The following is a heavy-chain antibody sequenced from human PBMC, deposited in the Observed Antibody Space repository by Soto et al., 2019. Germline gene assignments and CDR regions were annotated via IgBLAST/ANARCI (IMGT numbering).Heavy chain of an antibody. D-gene: IGHD3-22*01. CDR3: ARAQTYYYDSSGYPYPPGAFDI. CDR1: GGTFSSYA. J-gene: IGHJ3*02. V-gene: IGHV1-69*13. CDR2: IIPIFGTA. Sequence: SVKVSCKASGGTFSSYAISWVRQAPGQGLEWMGGIIPIFGTANCAQKFQGRVTITADESTSTAYMELSSLRSEDTAVYYCARAQTYYYDSSGYPYPPGAFDIWGQGTMVTVSS.